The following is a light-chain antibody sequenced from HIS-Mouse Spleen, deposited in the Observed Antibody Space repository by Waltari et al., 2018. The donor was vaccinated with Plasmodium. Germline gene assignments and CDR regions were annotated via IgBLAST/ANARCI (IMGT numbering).Light chain of an antibody. CDR1: QSVLYISNNKNY. CDR2: WAS. J-gene: IGKJ1*01. Sequence: DIVMTQSPDSLAVSLGPGPTINFNSSQSVLYISNNKNYLAWYQQKPGQPPKLLIYWASTRESGVPDRFSGSGYGTDFTLTISRLQAEDVAVYYCQQYYSTPWTFGQGTKVEIK. CDR3: QQYYSTPWT. V-gene: IGKV4-1*01.